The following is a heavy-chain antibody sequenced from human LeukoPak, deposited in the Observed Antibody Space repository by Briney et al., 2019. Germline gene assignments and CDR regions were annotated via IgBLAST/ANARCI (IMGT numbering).Heavy chain of an antibody. CDR1: GFTFSSHP. V-gene: IGHV3-23*01. CDR3: AKDPNWGGGY. Sequence: PGGSLRLSCVASGFTFSSHPMSWVRQAPGMGLDWVSTISANGASTYYADSVKGRLTISRDNSNNILYLQMNSLRVEDTAIYYCAKDPNWGGGYWGQGTLLTVSS. CDR2: ISANGAST. D-gene: IGHD7-27*01. J-gene: IGHJ4*02.